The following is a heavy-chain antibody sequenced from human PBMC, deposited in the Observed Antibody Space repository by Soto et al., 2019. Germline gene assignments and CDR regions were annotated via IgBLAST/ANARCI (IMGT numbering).Heavy chain of an antibody. J-gene: IGHJ3*02. CDR2: ISGSGGST. CDR1: GFTFSSYA. D-gene: IGHD3-16*02. Sequence: GGSLRLSCAASGFTFSSYAMSWVRQAPGKGLEWVSAISGSGGSTYYADSVKGRFTISRDNSKNTLYLQMNSLRAEDTAVYYCAKRFMITFGGFIVKGGGENAFDIWGQGTMVAVS. V-gene: IGHV3-23*01. CDR3: AKRFMITFGGFIVKGGGENAFDI.